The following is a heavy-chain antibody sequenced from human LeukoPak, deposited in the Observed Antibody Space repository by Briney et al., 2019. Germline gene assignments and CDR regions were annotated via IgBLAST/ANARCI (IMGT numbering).Heavy chain of an antibody. CDR2: ISGSGGST. V-gene: IGHV3-23*01. CDR1: GFTFSSYA. D-gene: IGHD2-15*01. J-gene: IGHJ4*02. Sequence: GGSLRLSCAASGFTFSSYAMSWVRQAPGRGLEWVSAISGSGGSTYYADSVKGRFTISRDNSKNTLYLQMNSLRAEDTAVYYCAKDFGVVAAVYYFDYWGQGTLVTVSS. CDR3: AKDFGVVAAVYYFDY.